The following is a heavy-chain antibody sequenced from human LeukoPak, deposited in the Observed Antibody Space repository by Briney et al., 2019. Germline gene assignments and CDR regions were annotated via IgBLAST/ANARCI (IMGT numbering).Heavy chain of an antibody. J-gene: IGHJ4*02. V-gene: IGHV3-48*01. CDR1: GFTFSSYS. D-gene: IGHD3-22*01. CDR3: ARDRNSLITMNGDY. Sequence: GGSLRLSCAASGFTFSSYSMNWVRQAPGKGLEWVSYISSSSSTIYYADSVKGRFTISRDNAKNSLYLQMNSLRAEDTAVYYCARDRNSLITMNGDYWGQGTLVTVSS. CDR2: ISSSSSTI.